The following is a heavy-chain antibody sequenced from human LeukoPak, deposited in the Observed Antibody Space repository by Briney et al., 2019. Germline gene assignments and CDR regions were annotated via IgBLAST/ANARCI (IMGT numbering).Heavy chain of an antibody. V-gene: IGHV4-34*01. CDR1: GGSFSGYY. J-gene: IGHJ5*02. CDR3: ARGGIIVVPAPNWFDP. Sequence: SETLSLTCAVYGGSFSGYYWSWIRQPPGKGLEWIGEINHSGRTNYNPSLKSRVTISVDTSKNQFSLKLSSVTAADTAVCYCARGGIIVVPAPNWFDPWGQGTLVTVSS. D-gene: IGHD2-2*01. CDR2: INHSGRT.